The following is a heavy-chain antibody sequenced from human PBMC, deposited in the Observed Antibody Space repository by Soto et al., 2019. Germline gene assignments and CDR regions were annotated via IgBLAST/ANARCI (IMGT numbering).Heavy chain of an antibody. CDR1: GFTVSSNY. CDR3: ARDQSTITMVRGPSPGAFDI. V-gene: IGHV3-53*01. J-gene: IGHJ3*02. Sequence: PGGSLRLSCAASGFTVSSNYMSWVRQAPGKGLEWVSVIYSGGSTYYADSVKGRFTISRDNSKNTLYLQMNSLRAEDTAVYYCARDQSTITMVRGPSPGAFDIWGQGTMVTASS. CDR2: IYSGGST. D-gene: IGHD3-10*01.